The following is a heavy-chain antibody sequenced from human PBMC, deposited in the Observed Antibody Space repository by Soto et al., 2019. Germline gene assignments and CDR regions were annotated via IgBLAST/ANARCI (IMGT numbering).Heavy chain of an antibody. D-gene: IGHD5-18*01. CDR3: ARAWPSVDSYGSGVMDV. V-gene: IGHV4-4*02. CDR1: GGSISSSNW. J-gene: IGHJ6*02. CDR2: IYHSGST. Sequence: QVQLQESGPGLVKPSGTRSVTCAVSGGSISSSNWWNWVRQPPGKGLEWIGEIYHSGSTNYNPSVRSRVTISLDTSKNQFSLRVKSVTAADTAEYYCARAWPSVDSYGSGVMDVWGRGTTVTVSS.